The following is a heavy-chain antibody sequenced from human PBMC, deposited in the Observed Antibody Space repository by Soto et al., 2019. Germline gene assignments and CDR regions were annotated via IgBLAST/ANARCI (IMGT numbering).Heavy chain of an antibody. V-gene: IGHV4-61*08. CDR1: GGSISSGAYY. Sequence: PSETLSLTCTVSGGSISSGAYYRSWIRQPPGKGLEWIGYIYYTGSTNYNTPLKSRVNISVDTSKNQFSLKLSSVTAADTAVYYCARHGRSQLNIRIDNWGQGTLVTVSS. CDR2: IYYTGST. CDR3: ARHGRSQLNIRIDN. D-gene: IGHD3-3*02. J-gene: IGHJ4*02.